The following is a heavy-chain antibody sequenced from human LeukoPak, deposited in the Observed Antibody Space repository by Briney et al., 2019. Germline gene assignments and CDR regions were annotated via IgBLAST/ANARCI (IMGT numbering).Heavy chain of an antibody. CDR2: INEDGGGK. CDR1: GFTFSSNW. J-gene: IGHJ6*04. V-gene: IGHV3-7*01. Sequence: GGSLRLSCTASGFTFSSNWMTWVRQAPGKGLEWVANINEDGGGKYYVESVKGRFTISRDNARNSVHLELSNLRAEDTAVYYCATRRCSIAACRASSYRCFDFWGKGTTVIVSS. D-gene: IGHD2-2*01. CDR3: ATRRCSIAACRASSYRCFDF.